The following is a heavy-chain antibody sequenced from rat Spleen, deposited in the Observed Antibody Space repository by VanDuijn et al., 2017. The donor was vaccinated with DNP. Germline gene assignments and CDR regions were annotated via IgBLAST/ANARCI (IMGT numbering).Heavy chain of an antibody. J-gene: IGHJ2*01. CDR3: AIANGDY. CDR2: ISTGGGNT. CDR1: GFTFSNYY. V-gene: IGHV5-25*01. Sequence: EVQLVESGGDLVQPGRSLKLSCAASGFTFSNYYMAWVRQAPTKGLEWVASISTGGGNTYYRDSVKGRFTISRDNAENTVYLQMNSLRSEDTATYYCAIANGDYWGQGVMVTVSS. D-gene: IGHD4-1*01.